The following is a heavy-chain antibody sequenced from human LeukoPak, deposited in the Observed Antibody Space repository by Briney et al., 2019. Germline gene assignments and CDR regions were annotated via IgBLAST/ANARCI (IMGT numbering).Heavy chain of an antibody. J-gene: IGHJ5*02. CDR1: GYTFTSYD. V-gene: IGHV1-8*01. Sequence: ASVKVSCKASGYTFTSYDINWVRQATGQGLEWMGWMNPNSGNTGYAQKFQGRVTTTRNTSISTAYMELTSLRSEDTAVYYCAREYQLLGTVYNYFDPWGQGTLVTVSS. D-gene: IGHD2-2*01. CDR3: AREYQLLGTVYNYFDP. CDR2: MNPNSGNT.